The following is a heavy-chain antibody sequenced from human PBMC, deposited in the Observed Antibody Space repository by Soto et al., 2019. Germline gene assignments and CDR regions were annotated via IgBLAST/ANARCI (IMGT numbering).Heavy chain of an antibody. J-gene: IGHJ6*02. CDR2: INRNGGST. CDR1: GFTFDDYV. CDR3: ARAGYSGYDPSFFYYGMDV. Sequence: PWGSLRLSCAASGFTFDDYVMSWVRQAPGKGLEWVSGINRNGGSTGYADSVKGRFTISRDNAKNSLYLRMNSLRDEDTAVYYCARAGYSGYDPSFFYYGMDVWGQGTTVTVS. V-gene: IGHV3-20*04. D-gene: IGHD5-12*01.